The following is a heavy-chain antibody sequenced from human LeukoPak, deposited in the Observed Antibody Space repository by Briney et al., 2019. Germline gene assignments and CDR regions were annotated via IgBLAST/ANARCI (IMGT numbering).Heavy chain of an antibody. Sequence: SVKVSCKASEGTFSSYAISWVRQAPGQGLEWMGRIIPIFGTANYAQKFQGRVTITTDESTSTAYMELSSLRSEDTAVYYCARTGELDAFDIWGQGTMVTVSS. CDR3: ARTGELDAFDI. D-gene: IGHD7-27*01. J-gene: IGHJ3*02. V-gene: IGHV1-69*05. CDR2: IIPIFGTA. CDR1: EGTFSSYA.